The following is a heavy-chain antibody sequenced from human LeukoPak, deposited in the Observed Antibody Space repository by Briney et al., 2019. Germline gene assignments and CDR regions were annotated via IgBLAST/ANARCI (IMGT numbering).Heavy chain of an antibody. Sequence: GGSLRLSCAASGFTFSSYGMHWVRQAPGKGLEWVAFIRYDGSKKYFADSVKGRFTISRDNSKNTLYLQMNTLRAEDTAVYYCAKGDLYVGFDYWGQGTLVTVSS. CDR1: GFTFSSYG. J-gene: IGHJ4*02. D-gene: IGHD3-16*01. CDR3: AKGDLYVGFDY. CDR2: IRYDGSKK. V-gene: IGHV3-30*02.